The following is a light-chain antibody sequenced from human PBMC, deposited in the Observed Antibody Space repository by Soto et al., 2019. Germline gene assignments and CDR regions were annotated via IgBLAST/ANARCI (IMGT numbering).Light chain of an antibody. CDR1: SGYNNYK. CDR3: GADHGSGSTWV. CDR2: VGTGGIVA. V-gene: IGLV9-49*01. J-gene: IGLJ2*01. Sequence: QPVLSQSPSASASRGASVTLTCTLSSGYNNYKVDWYQQRPGKGPQFVMGVGTGGIVASKGDGIPDRFSVLGSGLNRNLAIKNIQKEDESDYHCGADHGSGSTWVFGGGTKLTVL.